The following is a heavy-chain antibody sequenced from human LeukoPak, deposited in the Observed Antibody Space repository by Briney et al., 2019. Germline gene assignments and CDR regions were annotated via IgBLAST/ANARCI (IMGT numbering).Heavy chain of an antibody. V-gene: IGHV3-30-3*01. D-gene: IGHD3-10*01. CDR2: ISYDGSNK. Sequence: GGSLRLSCAASGFTFSSYAMHWVRQAPGKGLEWVAVISYDGSNKYYADSVKGRFTISRDNSKNTLYLQMNSLRAEDTAVYYCARGVVMVRGVILDWGQGTLVTVSS. J-gene: IGHJ4*02. CDR1: GFTFSSYA. CDR3: ARGVVMVRGVILD.